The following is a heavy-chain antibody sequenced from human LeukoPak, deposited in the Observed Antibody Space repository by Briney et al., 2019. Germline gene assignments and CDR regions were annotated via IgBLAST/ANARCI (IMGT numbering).Heavy chain of an antibody. J-gene: IGHJ4*02. CDR2: IYHSGST. CDR1: GGSISSSKW. CDR3: ARGRWWVAATPTTFDY. V-gene: IGHV4-4*02. D-gene: IGHD2-15*01. Sequence: SGTLSLTCAVSGGSISSSKWWSWVRQPPGKGLEWIGEIYHSGSTNYNPSLKSRVTISVDKSKNQFSLKLGSVTAADTAVYYCARGRWWVAATPTTFDYWGQGTLVSVSS.